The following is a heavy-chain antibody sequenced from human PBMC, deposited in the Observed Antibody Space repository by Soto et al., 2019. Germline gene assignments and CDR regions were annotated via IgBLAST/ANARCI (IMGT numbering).Heavy chain of an antibody. V-gene: IGHV1-69*02. CDR2: IIPILGIA. CDR3: ARLVSRVTFDP. CDR1: GGTFSSYT. J-gene: IGHJ5*02. Sequence: SVTVSCKASGGTFSSYTISWVRQAPGQGLEWMGRIIPILGIANYAQKFQGRVTITRDTSASTAYMELSSLRSEDTAVYYCARLVSRVTFDPWGQGTLVTVSS. D-gene: IGHD2-15*01.